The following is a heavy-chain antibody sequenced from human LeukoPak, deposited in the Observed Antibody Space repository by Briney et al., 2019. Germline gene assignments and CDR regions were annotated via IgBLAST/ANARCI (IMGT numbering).Heavy chain of an antibody. V-gene: IGHV3-7*01. CDR2: IKQDGSEK. Sequence: PGGSLRLSCAASGFTFSSYWMSWVRQVPGKGLEWVANIKQDGSEKNYVDSVKGRFTISRDNAKNSLYLQMNNLRAEDTAVYYCAREEMGGTARSGALYWGQGTLVTVSS. CDR3: AREEMGGTARSGALY. J-gene: IGHJ4*02. D-gene: IGHD3-10*01. CDR1: GFTFSSYW.